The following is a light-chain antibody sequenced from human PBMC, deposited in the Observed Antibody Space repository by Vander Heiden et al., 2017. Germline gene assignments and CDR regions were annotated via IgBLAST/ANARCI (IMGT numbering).Light chain of an antibody. CDR1: SSNVGSNT. V-gene: IGLV1-44*01. J-gene: IGLJ2*01. CDR2: SNN. CDR3: ATWDDSLNGPV. Sequence: QSVLTQPPSASGTPGQRVTISCSGSSSNVGSNTVSWYQQLPGTAPNLLIYSNNQRPSGVPDRFSGSKSGTSASLAISGLQSEDEADYYCATWDDSLNGPVFGGGTKLTVL.